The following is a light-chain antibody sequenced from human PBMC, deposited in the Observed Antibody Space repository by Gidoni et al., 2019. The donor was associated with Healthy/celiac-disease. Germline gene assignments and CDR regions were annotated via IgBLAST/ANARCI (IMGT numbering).Light chain of an antibody. J-gene: IGKJ4*01. CDR1: QGISNS. Sequence: DIQMTQSPSSLSASVGDRVTITCRASQGISNSLAWYQQKPGKAPKLLLYAASRLESGVPSRFSGSGSGTDYTLTISSLHPEDFATYYCQQYYSTPPLTFGGGTKVEIK. CDR2: AAS. V-gene: IGKV1-NL1*01. CDR3: QQYYSTPPLT.